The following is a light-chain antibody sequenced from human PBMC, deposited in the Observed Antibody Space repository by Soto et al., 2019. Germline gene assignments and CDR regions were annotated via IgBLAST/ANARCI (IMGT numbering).Light chain of an antibody. CDR3: SSYSSSTLEV. CDR2: DVT. CDR1: SSDVGGYNY. Sequence: QSVLTQPASVSGSPGQSITISCTGTSSDVGGYNYVSWYQQHPGKAPKLMIYDVTNRPSGVSNRFSGSKSGNTAYLTISGLQAEDEADYYCSSYSSSTLEVFGGGTKVTVL. J-gene: IGLJ2*01. V-gene: IGLV2-14*01.